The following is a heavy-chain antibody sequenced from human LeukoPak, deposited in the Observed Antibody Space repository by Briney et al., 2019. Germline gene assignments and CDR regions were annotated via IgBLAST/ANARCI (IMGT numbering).Heavy chain of an antibody. Sequence: GGSLRLSCAASGFTFSSYGMHWVRQAPGKGLEWVAVMSYDGSNKYYADSVKGRFTISRDNSKNTLYLQMNSLRAEDTAVYYCAKDSLETMIVVVPFDYWGQGTLVTVSS. D-gene: IGHD3-22*01. J-gene: IGHJ4*02. V-gene: IGHV3-30*18. CDR1: GFTFSSYG. CDR2: MSYDGSNK. CDR3: AKDSLETMIVVVPFDY.